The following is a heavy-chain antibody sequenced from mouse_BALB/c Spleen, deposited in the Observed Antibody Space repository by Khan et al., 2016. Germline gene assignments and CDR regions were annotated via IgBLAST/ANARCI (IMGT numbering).Heavy chain of an antibody. Sequence: EVQLQQSGAELAKPGASVKMSCKASGYTFTSYWMHWVKQRPGQGLEWIGRIDPANGNTKYDPKFQGKATVTADTSSNTAYLQLSSLTSEDTAVYYCASLLLRFHYWGQGTTLTVSS. D-gene: IGHD1-1*01. CDR3: ASLLLRFHY. CDR2: IDPANGNT. J-gene: IGHJ2*01. CDR1: GYTFTSYW. V-gene: IGHV14-3*02.